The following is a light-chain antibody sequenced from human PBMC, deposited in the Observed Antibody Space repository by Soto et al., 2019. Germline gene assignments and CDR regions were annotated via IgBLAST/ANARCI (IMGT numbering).Light chain of an antibody. V-gene: IGLV2-23*01. CDR2: EDS. CDR3: QSYDSDFVV. CDR1: SSDVGSYNL. Sequence: QSALTQPASVSGSPGQSLTISCTGTSSDVGSYNLVSWYQHHPGKAPKFIIYEDSKRPSGVSDRFSGSKSGNTASLTISGLQTEDEADYYCQSYDSDFVVFGGGTKVTVL. J-gene: IGLJ2*01.